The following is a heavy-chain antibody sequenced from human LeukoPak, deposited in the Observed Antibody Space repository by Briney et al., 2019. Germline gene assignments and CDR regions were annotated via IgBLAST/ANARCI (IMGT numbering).Heavy chain of an antibody. V-gene: IGHV1-69*13. J-gene: IGHJ6*02. CDR1: GGTSSSYA. CDR2: SIPIFGTA. Sequence: SAKVSCKASGGTSSSYAICWVRQAAGQWLEWMGGSIPIFGTANYAQKFQGRVTITADESTSTAYMELSSLRSEDTAVYYCAREYQLNYYYHGMDVWGQGTTVTVSS. D-gene: IGHD2-2*01. CDR3: AREYQLNYYYHGMDV.